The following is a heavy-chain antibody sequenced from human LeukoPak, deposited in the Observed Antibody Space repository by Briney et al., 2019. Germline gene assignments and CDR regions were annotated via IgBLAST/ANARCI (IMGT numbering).Heavy chain of an antibody. D-gene: IGHD5-18*01. CDR2: IYHSGST. CDR1: GGSISSYY. V-gene: IGHV4-38-2*02. J-gene: IGHJ4*02. Sequence: SETLSLTCTVSGGSISSYYWGWIRQPPGKGLEWIGSIYHSGSTYYNPSLKSRVTISVDTSKNQFSLKLSSETAADTAVYYCARINYVDTKLDYWGQGTLVTVSS. CDR3: ARINYVDTKLDY.